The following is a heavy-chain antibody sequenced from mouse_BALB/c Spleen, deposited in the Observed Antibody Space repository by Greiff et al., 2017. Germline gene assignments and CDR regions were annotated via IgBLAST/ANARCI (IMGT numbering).Heavy chain of an antibody. D-gene: IGHD1-1*01. J-gene: IGHJ3*01. CDR1: GYSITSDYA. CDR2: ISYSGST. V-gene: IGHV3-2*02. Sequence: VQLKQSGPGLVKPSQSLSLTCTVTGYSITSDYAWNWIRQFPGNKLEWMGYISYSGSTSYNPSLKSRISITRDTSKNQFFLQLNSVTTEDTATYYCARGGYGSSYGAYWGQGTLVTVSA. CDR3: ARGGYGSSYGAY.